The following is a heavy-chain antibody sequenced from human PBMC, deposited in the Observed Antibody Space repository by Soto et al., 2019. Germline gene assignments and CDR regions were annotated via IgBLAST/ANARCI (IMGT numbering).Heavy chain of an antibody. V-gene: IGHV3-64*01. D-gene: IGHD3-9*01. CDR1: GFPFSSYA. CDR2: ISSNGGST. Sequence: GGTRRLSCAASGFPFSSYAMHWVRQAPGKGLEYVSAISSNGGSTYYANSVKGRFTISRDNSKNTLYLQMGSLRAEDMAVYYCARSTYYDILTGSPPPDYWGQGT. CDR3: ARSTYYDILTGSPPPDY. J-gene: IGHJ4*02.